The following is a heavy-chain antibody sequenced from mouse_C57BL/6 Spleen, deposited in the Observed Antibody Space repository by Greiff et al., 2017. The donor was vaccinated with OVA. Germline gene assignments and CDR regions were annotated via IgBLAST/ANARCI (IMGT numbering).Heavy chain of an antibody. CDR2: IYPGDGDT. D-gene: IGHD1-1*01. J-gene: IGHJ1*03. Sequence: VKLQESGPELVKPGASVKISCKASGYAFSSSWMNWVKQRPGKGLEWIGRIYPGDGDTNYNGKFKGKATLTADKSSSTAYMQLSSLTSEDSAVYFCARKIGGSSYWYFDVWGTGTTVTVSS. CDR3: ARKIGGSSYWYFDV. CDR1: GYAFSSSW. V-gene: IGHV1-82*01.